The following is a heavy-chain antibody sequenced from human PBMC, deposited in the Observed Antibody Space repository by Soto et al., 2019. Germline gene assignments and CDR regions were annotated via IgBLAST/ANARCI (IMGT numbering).Heavy chain of an antibody. D-gene: IGHD6-13*01. CDR1: GFTFNPYA. CDR2: IRGSGAGT. V-gene: IGHV3-23*01. J-gene: IGHJ4*02. Sequence: EVQLLESGGGLAQPGGSLRLSCAASGFTFNPYAMNWVRQAPGKGLEWVSTIRGSGAGTYYADSVKGRFTISRDNSKNTLYLQMNSLRAEDTAVYFCAKGFGISWQYYFDYWGQGTLVTSPQ. CDR3: AKGFGISWQYYFDY.